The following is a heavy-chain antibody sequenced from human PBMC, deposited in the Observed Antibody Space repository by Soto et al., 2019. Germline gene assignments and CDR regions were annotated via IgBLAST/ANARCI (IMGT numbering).Heavy chain of an antibody. J-gene: IGHJ4*02. V-gene: IGHV4-4*02. CDR1: GGSISNSNW. D-gene: IGHD1-26*01. Sequence: QVQLQESGPGLVKPSGTLSLTCAVFGGSISNSNWWTWVRQPPGKGLDWIGEIFHSGSTNYNSSLMGRVTISVDKANSQFSLKLSSLTAADTAVYYCAHRPIVGAAIWGQGTLVTVSS. CDR2: IFHSGST. CDR3: AHRPIVGAAI.